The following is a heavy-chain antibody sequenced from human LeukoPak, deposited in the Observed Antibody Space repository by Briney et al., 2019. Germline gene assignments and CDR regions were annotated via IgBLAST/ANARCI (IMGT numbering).Heavy chain of an antibody. J-gene: IGHJ4*02. V-gene: IGHV3-23*01. D-gene: IGHD3-10*01. CDR1: GFTFSSYA. Sequence: QTGGSLRLSCAASGFTFSSYAMSWVRQAPGKGLEWVSIISGSGGSTYVADSVKGRFTFSRDNSKNTLYLQMNSLRAEDTAVYYCAKDSDYYGSGSSVDYWGQGTLVTVSS. CDR2: ISGSGGST. CDR3: AKDSDYYGSGSSVDY.